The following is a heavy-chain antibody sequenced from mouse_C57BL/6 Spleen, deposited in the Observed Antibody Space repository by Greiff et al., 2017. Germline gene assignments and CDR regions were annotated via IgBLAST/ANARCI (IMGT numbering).Heavy chain of an antibody. J-gene: IGHJ3*01. CDR1: GYTFTDYY. V-gene: IGHV1-84*01. Sequence: LVESGPELVKPGASVKISCKASGYTFTDYYINWVKQRPGQGLEWIGWMYPGSGNTKYNEKFKGKATLAVDTSSSTAYLRLSSLTSEDSAVYFCAREDSCSSGGFAYWGPGTLVTVSA. CDR3: AREDSCSSGGFAY. CDR2: MYPGSGNT. D-gene: IGHD1-1*01.